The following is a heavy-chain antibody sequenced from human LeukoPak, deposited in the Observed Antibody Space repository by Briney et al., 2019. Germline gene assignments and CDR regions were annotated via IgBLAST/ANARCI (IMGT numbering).Heavy chain of an antibody. D-gene: IGHD2-15*01. J-gene: IGHJ6*02. Sequence: ASVQVSCKASGYTFTSYYMHWVRQAPGQGLEWMGIINPSGGSTSYAQKFKGRVTMTRDTSTSTVYMELSSLRSEDTAVYYCARSPPRYCSGGSCWDYYGMDVWGQGATVTVSS. V-gene: IGHV1-46*01. CDR1: GYTFTSYY. CDR2: INPSGGST. CDR3: ARSPPRYCSGGSCWDYYGMDV.